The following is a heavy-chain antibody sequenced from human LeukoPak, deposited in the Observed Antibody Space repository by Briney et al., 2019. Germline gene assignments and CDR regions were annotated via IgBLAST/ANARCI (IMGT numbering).Heavy chain of an antibody. CDR2: ISSSSSYI. CDR3: ARVLRYFDWVTCQSKWFDP. J-gene: IGHJ5*02. CDR1: GFTFSSYS. D-gene: IGHD3-9*01. V-gene: IGHV3-21*01. Sequence: GGSLRLSCAASGFTFSSYSMNWVRQAPGKGLEWVSSISSSSSYICYADSVKGRFTISRDNAKNSLYLQMNSLRAEDTAVYYCARVLRYFDWVTCQSKWFDPWGQGTLVTVSS.